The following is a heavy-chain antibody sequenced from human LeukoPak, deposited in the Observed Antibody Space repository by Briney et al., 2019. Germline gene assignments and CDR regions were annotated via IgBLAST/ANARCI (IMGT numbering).Heavy chain of an antibody. CDR3: AREAMYSSSSGLPDWFDP. J-gene: IGHJ5*02. CDR2: IYSGGST. CDR1: GFTVSSNY. D-gene: IGHD6-6*01. V-gene: IGHV3-66*02. Sequence: GGSLRLSCAASGFTVSSNYMSWVRQAPGKGLEWVSVIYSGGSTYYADSVKGRFTISRDNSKNTLYLQMNSLRAEDTAVYYCAREAMYSSSSGLPDWFDPWGQGTLVTVSS.